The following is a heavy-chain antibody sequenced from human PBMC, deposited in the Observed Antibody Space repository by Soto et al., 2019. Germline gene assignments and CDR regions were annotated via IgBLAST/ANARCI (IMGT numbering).Heavy chain of an antibody. Sequence: NLQGRVTMTTDTSTNTAYLELRSLTSDDTAVYYCARTGKGDYVPPLDNWGQGTLVTVSS. CDR3: ARTGKGDYVPPLDN. V-gene: IGHV1-18*01. J-gene: IGHJ4*02. D-gene: IGHD4-17*01.